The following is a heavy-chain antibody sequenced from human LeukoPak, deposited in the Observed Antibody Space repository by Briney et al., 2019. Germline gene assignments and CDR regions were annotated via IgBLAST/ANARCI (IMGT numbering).Heavy chain of an antibody. CDR2: IYYSGST. V-gene: IGHV4-59*01. Sequence: PSETLSLTCTVSGGSISSYYWSWIRQPPGKGLEWIGYIYYSGSTNYNPSLKSRVTISVDTSKNQFSLKLSSVTAADTAVYYCARKRDYDSNDAFDIWGQGTMVTVSS. CDR3: ARKRDYDSNDAFDI. J-gene: IGHJ3*02. CDR1: GGSISSYY. D-gene: IGHD5-12*01.